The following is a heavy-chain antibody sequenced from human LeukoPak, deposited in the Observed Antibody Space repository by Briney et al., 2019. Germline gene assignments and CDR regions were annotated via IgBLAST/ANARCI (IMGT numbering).Heavy chain of an antibody. J-gene: IGHJ5*02. CDR3: ARDRVLWFVNGFDP. Sequence: ASVKVSCKASGYTFTSYDINWVRQATGQGLEWMGWMNPNSGNTGYAQKFQGRVTMTRDTSISTAYMDLSSLRSEDTAVYYCARDRVLWFVNGFDPWGEGTLVTVPS. CDR1: GYTFTSYD. CDR2: MNPNSGNT. D-gene: IGHD3-10*01. V-gene: IGHV1-8*01.